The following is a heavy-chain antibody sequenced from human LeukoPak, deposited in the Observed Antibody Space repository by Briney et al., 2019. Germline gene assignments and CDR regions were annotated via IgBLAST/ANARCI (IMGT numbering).Heavy chain of an antibody. CDR1: GYTLTELS. CDR3: AAKPLDYDFWSGYYTRYYFDY. D-gene: IGHD3-3*01. J-gene: IGHJ4*02. Sequence: ASVKVSCKVSGYTLTELSMHWVRQAPGKGLEWMGGFDPEDGETTYAQKFQGRVTMTEDTSTDTAYMELSSLRSEDTAVYYCAAKPLDYDFWSGYYTRYYFDYWGQGTLVTVSS. V-gene: IGHV1-24*01. CDR2: FDPEDGET.